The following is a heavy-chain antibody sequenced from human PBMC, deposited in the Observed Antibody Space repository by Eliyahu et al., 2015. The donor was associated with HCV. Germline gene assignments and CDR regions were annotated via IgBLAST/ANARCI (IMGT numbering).Heavy chain of an antibody. CDR3: AKDRHSSSSLGYFGP. J-gene: IGHJ5*02. CDR2: VSYSGNT. V-gene: IGHV4-39*07. D-gene: IGHD6-6*01. CDR1: GXSXSXSGSL. Sequence: QLQLQESGPGXVKPSETLXLTCTVSGXSXSXSGSLWGWIRQPPGKGLQWIGSVSYSGNTYQNPSLKSRVTISLDTSKNQFSLKLTSVTAADTAVYFCAKDRHSSSSLGYFGPWGQGTLVTVSS.